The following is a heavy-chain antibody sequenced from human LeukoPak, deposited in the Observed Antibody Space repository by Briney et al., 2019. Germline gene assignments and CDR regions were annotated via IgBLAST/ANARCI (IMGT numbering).Heavy chain of an antibody. CDR1: GGTFSSYA. CDR2: IIPIFGTA. CDR3: ASGTYYYDSSGSEGPEYFQH. J-gene: IGHJ1*01. Sequence: SVKVSCKASGGTFSSYAISWVRQAPGQGLEWMGRIIPIFGTANYAQKFQGRVTITTDESTSTAYMELSSLRSEDTAVYYCASGTYYYDSSGSEGPEYFQHWGQGTLVTVSS. V-gene: IGHV1-69*05. D-gene: IGHD3-22*01.